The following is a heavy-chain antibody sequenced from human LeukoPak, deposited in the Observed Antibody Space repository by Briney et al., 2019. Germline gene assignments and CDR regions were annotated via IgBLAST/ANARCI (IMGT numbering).Heavy chain of an antibody. V-gene: IGHV3-30*03. J-gene: IGHJ4*02. Sequence: GGSLRLSCAASGFTFSKFGMHWVRQAPGKGLEWVALISDDGRNKYYADSVKGRFTISRDNSKNTLYLQMSSLRAEDTAVYYCASRSMASDYWGQGTLVTVSS. CDR2: ISDDGRNK. CDR1: GFTFSKFG. D-gene: IGHD2/OR15-2a*01. CDR3: ASRSMASDY.